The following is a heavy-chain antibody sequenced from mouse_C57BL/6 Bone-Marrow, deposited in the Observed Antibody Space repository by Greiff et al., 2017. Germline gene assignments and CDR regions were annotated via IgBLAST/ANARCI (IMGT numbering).Heavy chain of an antibody. D-gene: IGHD1-1*01. Sequence: EVKLMESGPELVKPGDSVKISCKASGYSFTGYFMNWVMQSHGKSLEWIGLINPYNGDTFYNQKFKGKATLTVDKSSSTAHMELRSLTSEAAAVYYCASSYYGSSPWYFDVWGTGATVTVSS. J-gene: IGHJ1*03. CDR2: INPYNGDT. CDR1: GYSFTGYF. V-gene: IGHV1-20*01. CDR3: ASSYYGSSPWYFDV.